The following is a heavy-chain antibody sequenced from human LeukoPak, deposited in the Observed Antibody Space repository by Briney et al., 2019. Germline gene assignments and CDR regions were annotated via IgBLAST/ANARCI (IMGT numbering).Heavy chain of an antibody. V-gene: IGHV1-8*03. J-gene: IGHJ6*03. Sequence: GASVKVSCKASGYTFTSYDINWVRQATGQGLEWMGWMNPNSGNTGYAQKFQGRVTITRNTSISTAYMELSSLRSEDTAVYYCAREGANSSSSNYYYYMDVWGKGTTVTVSS. CDR1: GYTFTSYD. D-gene: IGHD6-6*01. CDR3: AREGANSSSSNYYYYMDV. CDR2: MNPNSGNT.